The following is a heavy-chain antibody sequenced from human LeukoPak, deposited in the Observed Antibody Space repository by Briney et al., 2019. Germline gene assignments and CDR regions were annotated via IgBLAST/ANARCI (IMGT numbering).Heavy chain of an antibody. CDR3: ARSVSCDY. CDR2: ISGSGSTM. Sequence: GGSLRLSCAASGFTFSSYEMNWVRQAPGKGLEWVSYISGSGSTMYYADSVKGRFTISRDNAKNSLYLQMNSLRAEDTAVYYCARSVSCDYWGHGTLVTVSS. V-gene: IGHV3-48*03. CDR1: GFTFSSYE. J-gene: IGHJ4*01.